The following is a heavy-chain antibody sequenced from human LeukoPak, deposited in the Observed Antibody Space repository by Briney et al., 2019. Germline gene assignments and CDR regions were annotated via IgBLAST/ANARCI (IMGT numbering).Heavy chain of an antibody. D-gene: IGHD4-17*01. CDR3: AIDSHYDYGDYIFDY. J-gene: IGHJ4*02. V-gene: IGHV3-21*01. Sequence: GGSLRLSCAASGFAFSRYSMSWVRQAPGKGLEWVSSISYSGPHMFYADSVRGRFTISRDNAKNSLYLRMNSLRAEDTAVYYCAIDSHYDYGDYIFDYWGQGTLVTVSS. CDR2: ISYSGPHM. CDR1: GFAFSRYS.